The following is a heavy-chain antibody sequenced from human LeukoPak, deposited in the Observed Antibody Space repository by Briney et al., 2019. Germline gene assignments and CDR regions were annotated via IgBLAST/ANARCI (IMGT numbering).Heavy chain of an antibody. Sequence: SVKVSCKTSGGTFSSYAISWVRQAPGQGLEWMGRIIPIFGTANYAQKFQGRVTITTDESTSTAYMELSSMRSEDTAVYYCARAVLGPTYYYMDVWGKGTTVTVSS. CDR1: GGTFSSYA. V-gene: IGHV1-69*05. CDR2: IIPIFGTA. CDR3: ARAVLGPTYYYMDV. D-gene: IGHD2-15*01. J-gene: IGHJ6*03.